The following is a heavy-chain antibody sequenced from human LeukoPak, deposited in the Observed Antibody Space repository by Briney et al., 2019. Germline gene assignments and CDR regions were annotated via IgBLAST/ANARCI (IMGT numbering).Heavy chain of an antibody. D-gene: IGHD6-19*01. CDR2: ISDSGGTT. V-gene: IGHV3-23*01. CDR3: AKDARRYSGWYFFDH. Sequence: QPGGSLRLSCAASGFTFSSYGMHWVRQAPGKGLEWVSVISDSGGTTYYADSVKGRFTISRDNSRNTLYLQMNSLRVDDTAIYYCAKDARRYSGWYFFDHWGQGTLVTVSS. J-gene: IGHJ4*02. CDR1: GFTFSSYG.